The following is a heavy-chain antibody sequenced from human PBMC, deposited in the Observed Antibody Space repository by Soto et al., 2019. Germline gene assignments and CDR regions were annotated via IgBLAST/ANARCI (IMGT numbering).Heavy chain of an antibody. CDR1: VVSFSAYY. J-gene: IGHJ4*02. CDR2: INHSGGT. D-gene: IGHD3-22*01. CDR3: ARGSVDTVDSSGFYDY. Sequence: PSETLSLTCALYVVSFSAYYWSCIRHPPGKWLEWIGEINHSGGTSYNPSLKSRVTISVDTSKSQFSLKLTSVTAADRAVYYCARGSVDTVDSSGFYDYWGQGTPVTVSS. V-gene: IGHV4-34*01.